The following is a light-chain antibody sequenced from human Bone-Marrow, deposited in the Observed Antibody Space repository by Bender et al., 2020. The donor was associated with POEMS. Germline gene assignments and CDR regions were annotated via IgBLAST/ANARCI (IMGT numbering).Light chain of an antibody. Sequence: QSALTQPASVSGSPGQSITISCTGTSSDVGSYNLVSWYQQYPAKAPKLLIYDVSNRPSGVSNRFSGSKSGNTASLTISGLQAEDEADYYCSSYTSSSTPVVFGGGTKLTVL. V-gene: IGLV2-14*02. CDR3: SSYTSSSTPVV. CDR2: DVS. J-gene: IGLJ2*01. CDR1: SSDVGSYNL.